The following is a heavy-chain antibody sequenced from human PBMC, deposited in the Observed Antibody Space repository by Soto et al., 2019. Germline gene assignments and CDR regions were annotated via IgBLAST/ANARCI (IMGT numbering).Heavy chain of an antibody. D-gene: IGHD3-10*01. V-gene: IGHV1-8*01. Sequence: QAQLVQSGAEVKKPGASVKVSCKASGYTFTSYDINWVRQATGHGLEWMGWMNPNSGNTGYAQKFQGRVTMTRNTSMSIAYMELSSLRSEDTAVYYCARGINYYDSGDDAFDIWGQGTMVTVSS. J-gene: IGHJ3*02. CDR2: MNPNSGNT. CDR1: GYTFTSYD. CDR3: ARGINYYDSGDDAFDI.